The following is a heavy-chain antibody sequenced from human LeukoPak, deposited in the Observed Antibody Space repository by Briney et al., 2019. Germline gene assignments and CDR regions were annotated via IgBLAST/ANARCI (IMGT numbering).Heavy chain of an antibody. CDR3: ARAFHDSSGLMYFDY. CDR1: GGTFSSYA. J-gene: IGHJ4*02. Sequence: SVKVSCKASGGTFSSYAISWVRQAPGQGLEWMGGIIPIFGTANYAQKFQGRVTITADESTGTAYMELSSLRSEDTAVYYCARAFHDSSGLMYFDYWGQGTLVTVSS. CDR2: IIPIFGTA. V-gene: IGHV1-69*01. D-gene: IGHD3-22*01.